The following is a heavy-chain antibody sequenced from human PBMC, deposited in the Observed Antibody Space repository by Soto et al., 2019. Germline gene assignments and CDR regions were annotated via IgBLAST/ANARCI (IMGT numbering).Heavy chain of an antibody. V-gene: IGHV3-30*18. J-gene: IGHJ6*02. CDR1: GFVFSDYG. D-gene: IGHD1-26*01. CDR2: ITNDGNNE. CDR3: AKEGPGGGRHFYYAMDV. Sequence: QMNLVESGGGVVQPGRSLRLSCAASGFVFSDYGMHWVRQAPGKGLGWGALITNDGNNEYYRESVKGRFSISRGRSTNTVDLLMNSLRPEDTGVYYCAKEGPGGGRHFYYAMDVWCQGTTVTVSS.